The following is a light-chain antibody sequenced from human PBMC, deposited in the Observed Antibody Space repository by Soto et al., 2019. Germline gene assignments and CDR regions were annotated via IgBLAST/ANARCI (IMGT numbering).Light chain of an antibody. CDR3: QQNLGVHT. J-gene: IGKJ1*01. CDR1: QSVSSN. V-gene: IGKV3-11*01. CDR2: DAS. Sequence: EIVMTQSPVTLSVSPGERVTLSCRASQSVSSNLAWYQQKPGQAPRLLIYDASNRATGIPARFSGSGSGTDFTLTISSLEPEDSAVYYCQQNLGVHTFGQGTKVDIK.